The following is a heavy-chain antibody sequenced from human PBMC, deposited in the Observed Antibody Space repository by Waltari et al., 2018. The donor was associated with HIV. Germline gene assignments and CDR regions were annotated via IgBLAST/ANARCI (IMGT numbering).Heavy chain of an antibody. CDR2: INPNNAGT. V-gene: IGHV1-2*06. CDR3: ARVALPAAIHYGMDA. Sequence: QVQLVQSGAEMKKPGASVKVSCKASGYSFLAYSIHWVRQAPGQGLEWMGRINPNNAGTNYPQKFQGRVTMTRDTSINTVYMELIRLRPDDTAVYYCARVALPAAIHYGMDAWGQGTTVTVSS. CDR1: GYSFLAYS. D-gene: IGHD2-2*01. J-gene: IGHJ6*02.